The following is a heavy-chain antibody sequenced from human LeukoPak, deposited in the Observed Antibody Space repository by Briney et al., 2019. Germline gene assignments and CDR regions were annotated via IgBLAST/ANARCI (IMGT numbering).Heavy chain of an antibody. CDR1: GFTFTSYA. CDR3: AKDTLLSSDY. Sequence: GGSLRLSCAASGFTFTSYAMSWVRQAPGKGLEWVSAISGSGSNTYYANSVKGRFTISRDNSKNTLYLQMSSLRAEDTAIYYCAKDTLLSSDYWGQGTLVTVSS. J-gene: IGHJ4*02. V-gene: IGHV3-23*01. D-gene: IGHD2/OR15-2a*01. CDR2: ISGSGSNT.